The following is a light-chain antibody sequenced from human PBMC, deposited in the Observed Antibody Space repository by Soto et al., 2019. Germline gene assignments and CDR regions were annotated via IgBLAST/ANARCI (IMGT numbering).Light chain of an antibody. CDR2: GAS. J-gene: IGKJ1*01. Sequence: DIQMTQSPSSLSASVGDRVTITCRASQSISDYLNWYQQKPGKAPNLLIYGASSLQSGVPSRFSGIGSGTDFTLTISSLQPEDFATYYCQQSYSSPWTFGQGTKVDIK. V-gene: IGKV1-39*01. CDR3: QQSYSSPWT. CDR1: QSISDY.